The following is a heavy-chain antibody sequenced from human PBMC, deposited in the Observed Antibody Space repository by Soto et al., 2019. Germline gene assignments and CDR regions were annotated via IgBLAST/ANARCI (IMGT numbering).Heavy chain of an antibody. CDR3: ARETYGDYVGYFDP. Sequence: PSETLSLTCAVYGGSFSGYSWTWIRQPPGTGLEWIGQINHTGSTNYNPSLKSRVIISVDRSKNQFSLKVRSVTAADTAVYYCARETYGDYVGYFDPWGQGTLVTVSS. V-gene: IGHV4-34*01. CDR2: INHTGST. CDR1: GGSFSGYS. J-gene: IGHJ5*02. D-gene: IGHD4-17*01.